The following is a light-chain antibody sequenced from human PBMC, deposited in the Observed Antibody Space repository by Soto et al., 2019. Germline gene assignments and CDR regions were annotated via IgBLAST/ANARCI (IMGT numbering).Light chain of an antibody. J-gene: IGKJ4*01. V-gene: IGKV3-11*01. CDR3: PQRSNWPPT. Sequence: EIVLTQSPATLSLSPGERATLSCRASQSVSIFLAWYQQRPGQAPRLLIHDASNRASGVPARFSGSGSGTDFTLTISGLEPEDFAIYYCPQRSNWPPTFGGGTKVEIK. CDR1: QSVSIF. CDR2: DAS.